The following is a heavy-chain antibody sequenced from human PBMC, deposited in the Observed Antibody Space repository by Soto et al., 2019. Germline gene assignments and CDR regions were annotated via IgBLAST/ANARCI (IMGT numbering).Heavy chain of an antibody. Sequence: QVQLQESGPGLVKPSETLSLTCTLSGDSISSHYWSWIRQPARNGLEWIGRMHISGFTNYSPSLKSRVTMSIDTSKNQFSLRVSSVTAADTAVYYCARDARGSSPWYFDLWGRGTLVTVSS. D-gene: IGHD3-10*01. CDR2: MHISGFT. V-gene: IGHV4-4*07. CDR3: ARDARGSSPWYFDL. J-gene: IGHJ2*01. CDR1: GDSISSHY.